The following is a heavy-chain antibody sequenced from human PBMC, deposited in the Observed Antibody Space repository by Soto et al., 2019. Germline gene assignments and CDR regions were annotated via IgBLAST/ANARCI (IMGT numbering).Heavy chain of an antibody. Sequence: GGSLRLSCAASGFTFSSYAMSWVRQAPGKGLEWVSAISGSGGSTYYADSVKGRFTISRDNSKNTLYLQMNSLRAEDTAVYYCAKVPSITIFGVAEAWFDPWGQGTLVTVSS. CDR3: AKVPSITIFGVAEAWFDP. D-gene: IGHD3-3*01. CDR1: GFTFSSYA. V-gene: IGHV3-23*01. J-gene: IGHJ5*02. CDR2: ISGSGGST.